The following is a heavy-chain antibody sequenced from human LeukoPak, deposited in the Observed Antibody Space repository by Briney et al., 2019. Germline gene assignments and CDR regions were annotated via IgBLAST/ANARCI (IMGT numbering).Heavy chain of an antibody. J-gene: IGHJ4*02. V-gene: IGHV4-4*07. CDR2: IYSSGLT. D-gene: IGHD3-10*01. CDR1: GVSNNTSS. Sequence: PSETLSLTCSFSGVSNNTSSWTWIRQPAGKGLEWVGRIYSSGLTNYNPSLESRLTMSMDTSKNQFSLKLSSLTAADTAMYYCTREVVSNVLRGVFDSWGQGTLVTVSS. CDR3: TREVVSNVLRGVFDS.